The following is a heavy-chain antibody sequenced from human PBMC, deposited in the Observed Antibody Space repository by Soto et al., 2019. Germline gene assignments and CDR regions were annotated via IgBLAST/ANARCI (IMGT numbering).Heavy chain of an antibody. CDR3: ARDPRYSDSSGRGAMHV. D-gene: IGHD3-22*01. CDR1: GGTFSRYA. Sequence: SAVKVYCNASGGTFSRYAISWVRQAPGQVLDWMGGIIPVFGKANYAENFKGRVTISADESTSTGYMELRRLTSEDKAVYYCARDPRYSDSSGRGAMHVWGQSTPVTASS. CDR2: IIPVFGKA. J-gene: IGHJ6*02. V-gene: IGHV1-69*13.